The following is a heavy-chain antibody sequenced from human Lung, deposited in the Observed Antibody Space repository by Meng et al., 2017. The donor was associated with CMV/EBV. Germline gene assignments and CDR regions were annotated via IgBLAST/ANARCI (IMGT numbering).Heavy chain of an antibody. CDR3: ARGILPQRGSTVPTPDY. CDR2: INPSGST. J-gene: IGHJ4*02. Sequence: SXTLSLXCAVYGGSFSGYYWSWIRQPPGKGLEWIGEINPSGSTNYNPSLKSRVTISVDTSKNQFSLRLSSVTAADTALYYCARGILPQRGSTVPTPDYWGQGXLVTVSS. CDR1: GGSFSGYY. D-gene: IGHD4-11*01. V-gene: IGHV4-34*01.